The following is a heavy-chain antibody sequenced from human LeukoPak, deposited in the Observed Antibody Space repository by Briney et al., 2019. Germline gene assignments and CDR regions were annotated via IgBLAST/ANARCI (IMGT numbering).Heavy chain of an antibody. CDR1: GYTFTSYG. V-gene: IGHV1-18*01. CDR3: ARADYYDSSGYSDY. Sequence: GASVKVSCKASGYTFTSYGISWVRQAPGQGLEWMGWIRAYNGNTNYAQKLQGRVTMTTDTSTSTAYMELRSLRSDDTAVYYCARADYYDSSGYSDYWGQGTLVTVSS. D-gene: IGHD3-22*01. CDR2: IRAYNGNT. J-gene: IGHJ4*02.